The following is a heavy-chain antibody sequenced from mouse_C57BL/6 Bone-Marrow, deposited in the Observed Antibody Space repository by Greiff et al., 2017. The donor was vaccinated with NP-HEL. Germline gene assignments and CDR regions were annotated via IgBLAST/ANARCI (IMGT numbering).Heavy chain of an antibody. CDR2: ITHSGET. V-gene: IGHV12-3*01. J-gene: IGHJ2*01. Sequence: VQLQQSGPGLVKPSQSLFLTCSITGFPITSGYYWIWIRQSPGKPLEWMGYITHSGETFYNPSLQSPISITRETSKNQFFLQLNSVTTEDTAMYYCAGVSYGYDGDYFDYWGQGTTLTVSS. CDR3: AGVSYGYDGDYFDY. CDR1: GFPITSGYY. D-gene: IGHD2-2*01.